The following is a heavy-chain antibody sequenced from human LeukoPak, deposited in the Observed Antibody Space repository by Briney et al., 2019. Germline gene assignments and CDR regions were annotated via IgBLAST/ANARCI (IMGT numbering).Heavy chain of an antibody. Sequence: SETLSLTCAVYGGSFSGYYWSWIRQPPGKGLEWIAYIYYSGSTNYNPSLKSRVTISVDTSKNQFSLKLSSVTAADTAVYYCARASLRYDYVWGSGGAFDIWGQGTMVTVSS. D-gene: IGHD3-16*01. J-gene: IGHJ3*02. CDR2: IYYSGST. CDR1: GGSFSGYY. V-gene: IGHV4-59*01. CDR3: ARASLRYDYVWGSGGAFDI.